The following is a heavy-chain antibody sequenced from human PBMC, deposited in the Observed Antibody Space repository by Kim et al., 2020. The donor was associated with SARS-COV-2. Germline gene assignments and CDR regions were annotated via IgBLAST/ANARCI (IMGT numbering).Heavy chain of an antibody. D-gene: IGHD6-13*01. V-gene: IGHV3-11*06. Sequence: GGSLRLSCAASGFTFSDYYMSWIRQAPGKGLEWVSYISSSSSYTNYADSVKGRFTISRDNAKNSLYLQMNSLRAEDTAVYYCARAIPHSSSWYYVDYYYGMYVWGQGTTVTVSS. CDR2: ISSSSSYT. J-gene: IGHJ6*02. CDR1: GFTFSDYY. CDR3: ARAIPHSSSWYYVDYYYGMYV.